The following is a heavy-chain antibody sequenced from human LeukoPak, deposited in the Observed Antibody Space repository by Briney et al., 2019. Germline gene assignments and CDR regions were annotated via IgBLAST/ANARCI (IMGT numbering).Heavy chain of an antibody. J-gene: IGHJ6*02. V-gene: IGHV7-4-1*02. Sequence: ASVKVSCKASGYTFTSYAMNWVRQAPGQGLEWMGWINTSTGNPTYAQGFTGRFVFSLDTSVSTAYLQISSLKAEDTAVYYCARGASLEWLNYYGMDVWGQGTTVTVSS. CDR2: INTSTGNP. CDR3: ARGASLEWLNYYGMDV. CDR1: GYTFTSYA. D-gene: IGHD3-3*01.